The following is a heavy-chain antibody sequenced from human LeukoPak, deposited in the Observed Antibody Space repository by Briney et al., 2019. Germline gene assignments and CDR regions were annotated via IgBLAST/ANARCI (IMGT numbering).Heavy chain of an antibody. Sequence: SETLSLTCTVSGGSISSGTYYWSWVRQPAGRGLEWLGRIYTSGSTNYSPSRKSRATISVDTSKNQCSLKLSSVTAADTAVYYCARVSASGSDLWGQGTMVTVSS. V-gene: IGHV4-61*02. CDR2: IYTSGST. CDR3: ARVSASGSDL. J-gene: IGHJ3*01. D-gene: IGHD1-26*01. CDR1: GGSISSGTYY.